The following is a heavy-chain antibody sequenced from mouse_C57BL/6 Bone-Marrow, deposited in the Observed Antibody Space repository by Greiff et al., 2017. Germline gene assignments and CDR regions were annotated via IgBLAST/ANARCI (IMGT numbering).Heavy chain of an antibody. CDR2: IYPRSGNT. D-gene: IGHD2-4*01. Sequence: VQLQESVAELARPGASVELSCKASGYTFTSYGISWVKQRTGQGLEWIGEIYPRSGNTYYNEKFKGKATLTADKSSSTAYMELRSLTSEDSAVYFCARGYDDHGRHSFASRGQ. CDR1: GYTFTSYG. CDR3: ARGYDDHGRHSFAS. J-gene: IGHJ2*01. V-gene: IGHV1-81*01.